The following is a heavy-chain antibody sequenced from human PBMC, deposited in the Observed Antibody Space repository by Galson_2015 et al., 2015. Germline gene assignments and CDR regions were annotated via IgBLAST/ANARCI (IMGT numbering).Heavy chain of an antibody. CDR1: GGSFNIYA. Sequence: SVKVSCKASGGSFNIYAINWVRQAPGQGLQWVGGIIPLFGTPNYAQKFQGRVTITAEKSTSTAFMEVNSLTSDDTAIYYCARASQGCTSSSRPYNYWGQGTLVTVSS. D-gene: IGHD2-2*01. V-gene: IGHV1-69*06. CDR2: IIPLFGTP. CDR3: ARASQGCTSSSRPYNY. J-gene: IGHJ4*02.